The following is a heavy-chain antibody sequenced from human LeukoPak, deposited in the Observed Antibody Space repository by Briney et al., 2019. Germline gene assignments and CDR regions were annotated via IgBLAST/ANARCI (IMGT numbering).Heavy chain of an antibody. D-gene: IGHD4-23*01. CDR2: IRYDGSNK. J-gene: IGHJ4*02. CDR3: AKDLSTVVTPFDY. V-gene: IGHV3-30*02. Sequence: HPGGSLRLSCAASGFTFSSYSMHWVRQAPGKGLEWVAFIRYDGSNKYYADSVKGRFTISRDNSKNTLYLQMNSLRAEDTAVYYCAKDLSTVVTPFDYWGQGTLVTVSS. CDR1: GFTFSSYS.